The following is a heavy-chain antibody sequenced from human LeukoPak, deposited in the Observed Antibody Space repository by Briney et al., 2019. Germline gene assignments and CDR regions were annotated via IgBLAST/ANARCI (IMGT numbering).Heavy chain of an antibody. Sequence: ASVKVSCKGYGYTFINHDIDWVRQAAGQGLEWMGWMNSNSGNTGYAQKFQGRVTITRNTSISTAYMELSSLRSEDTAVYYCARGKFDYEEYYDFWSGHRLIDYWGQGTLVTVSS. V-gene: IGHV1-8*03. CDR1: GYTFINHD. J-gene: IGHJ4*02. D-gene: IGHD3-3*01. CDR2: MNSNSGNT. CDR3: ARGKFDYEEYYDFWSGHRLIDY.